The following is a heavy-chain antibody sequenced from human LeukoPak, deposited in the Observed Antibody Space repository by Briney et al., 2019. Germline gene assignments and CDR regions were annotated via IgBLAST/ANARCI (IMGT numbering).Heavy chain of an antibody. J-gene: IGHJ3*02. D-gene: IGHD5-18*01. Sequence: GESLKISCKGSGYIFTSYWIGWVRQMPGKGLEWMGIIYPGDSDTRYSPSFQGQVTISADKSISTAYLQWSSLKASDTAMYYCARANRGYSYGYGAFDIWGQGTMVTVSS. CDR1: GYIFTSYW. CDR2: IYPGDSDT. V-gene: IGHV5-51*01. CDR3: ARANRGYSYGYGAFDI.